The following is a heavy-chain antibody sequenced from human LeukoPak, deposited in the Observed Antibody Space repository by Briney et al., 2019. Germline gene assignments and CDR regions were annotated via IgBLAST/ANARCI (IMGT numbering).Heavy chain of an antibody. CDR1: GYTFTGYY. CDR2: INPNSGGT. V-gene: IGHV1-2*02. D-gene: IGHD2-2*01. CDR3: ARGGVDIVVVPAARYNWFDP. J-gene: IGHJ5*02. Sequence: GASEKVSCKASGYTFTGYYMHWVRQAPGQGLEWMGWINPNSGGTNYAQKFQGRVTMTRDTSISTAYMELSRLRSDDTAVYYCARGGVDIVVVPAARYNWFDPWGQGTLVTVSS.